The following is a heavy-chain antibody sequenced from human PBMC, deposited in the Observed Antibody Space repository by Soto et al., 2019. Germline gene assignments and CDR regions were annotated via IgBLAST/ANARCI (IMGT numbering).Heavy chain of an antibody. D-gene: IGHD2-21*01. Sequence: GGSLRLSCAASGFTFSNAWMSWVRQAPGKGLEWVGRIKSKTDGGTTDYAAPVKGIFTISRDDSKNTLYLQMNSLKTEDTAVYYCSTVSPLWYCFDYWGQGTLVTVSS. CDR1: GFTFSNAW. V-gene: IGHV3-15*01. CDR3: STVSPLWYCFDY. CDR2: IKSKTDGGTT. J-gene: IGHJ4*02.